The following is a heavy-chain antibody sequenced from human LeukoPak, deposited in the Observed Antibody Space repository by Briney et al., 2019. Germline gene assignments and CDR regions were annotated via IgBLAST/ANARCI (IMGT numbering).Heavy chain of an antibody. CDR1: GGSFSGYY. CDR3: ASFDSRAARPGPIDY. V-gene: IGHV4-34*01. J-gene: IGHJ4*02. Sequence: PSETLSLTCAVYGGSFSGYYWSWIRQPPGKGLEWIGEINHSGSTNYNPSLKSRVTISVDTSKNQFSLKLSSVTAADTAVYYCASFDSRAARPGPIDYWGQGTLVTVSS. D-gene: IGHD6-6*01. CDR2: INHSGST.